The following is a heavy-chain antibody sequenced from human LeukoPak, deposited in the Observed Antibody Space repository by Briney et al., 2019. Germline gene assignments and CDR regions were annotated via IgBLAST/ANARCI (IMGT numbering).Heavy chain of an antibody. CDR1: GGSISSGSYY. Sequence: SETLSLTCTVSGGSISSGSYYWSWIRQPAGKGLEWIGRIYTSGSTNYNPSLKSRVTISVDTSKNQFSLKLSSVTAADTAVYYCARTYYDILTGYSSYLDYWGQGTLVTVSS. D-gene: IGHD3-9*01. CDR3: ARTYYDILTGYSSYLDY. CDR2: IYTSGST. V-gene: IGHV4-61*02. J-gene: IGHJ4*02.